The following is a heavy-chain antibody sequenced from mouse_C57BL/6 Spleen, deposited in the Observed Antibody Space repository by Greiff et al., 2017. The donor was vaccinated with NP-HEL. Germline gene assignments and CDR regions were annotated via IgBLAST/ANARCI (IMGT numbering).Heavy chain of an antibody. J-gene: IGHJ3*01. CDR1: GYTFTDYY. V-gene: IGHV1-76*01. CDR3: ARDVDDGYPWFAY. D-gene: IGHD2-3*01. CDR2: IYPGSGNT. Sequence: QVQLQQSGAELVRPGASVNLSCKASGYTFTDYYINWVKQRPGQGLEWIARIYPGSGNTYYNEKFKGKATLTAEKSSSTAYMQLSSLTSEDSAVYFCARDVDDGYPWFAYWGQGTLVTVSA.